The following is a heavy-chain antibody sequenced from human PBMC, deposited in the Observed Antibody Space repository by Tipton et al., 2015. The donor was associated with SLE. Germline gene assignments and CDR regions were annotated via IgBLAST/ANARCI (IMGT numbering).Heavy chain of an antibody. CDR2: IYTSGST. J-gene: IGHJ2*01. V-gene: IGHV4-61*09. D-gene: IGHD4-17*01. Sequence: LRLSCTVSGGSIGSGSYYWSWIRQPAGKGLEWIGYIYTSGSTNYNPSLKSRVTISADTSKNHWSLKLSSVTAADTAVYYCARWMGYGDYWYFDLWGRGTLVTVSS. CDR1: GGSIGSGSYY. CDR3: ARWMGYGDYWYFDL.